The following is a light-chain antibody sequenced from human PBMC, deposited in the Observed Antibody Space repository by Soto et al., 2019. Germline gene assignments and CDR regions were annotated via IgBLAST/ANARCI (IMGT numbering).Light chain of an antibody. J-gene: IGKJ1*01. CDR3: QQYTNTNNPWM. CDR1: QSVSSN. CDR2: GAS. Sequence: EIVVTQSPATLSVSPGERATLSCRASQSVSSNFAWYQQKPGQAPRLLIYGASTRASGLPARFSGSGSGTEFTLTISSLQSEDFAVYYCQQYTNTNNPWMFGQGTKVEI. V-gene: IGKV3-15*01.